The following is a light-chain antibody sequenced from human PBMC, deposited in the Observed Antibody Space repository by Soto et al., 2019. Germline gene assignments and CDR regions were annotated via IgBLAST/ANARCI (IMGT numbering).Light chain of an antibody. Sequence: TVLTQSPATLSLSPGERVTLSCRASETFCSGCLAWYQQKPGQSPRLLIYGASSRATGIPDRFSGSGSGTDFTLTISRLEPEDFAVYYCQHYGTTPCTFGPGTKVGIK. CDR1: ETFCSGC. V-gene: IGKV3-20*01. J-gene: IGKJ1*01. CDR3: QHYGTTPCT. CDR2: GAS.